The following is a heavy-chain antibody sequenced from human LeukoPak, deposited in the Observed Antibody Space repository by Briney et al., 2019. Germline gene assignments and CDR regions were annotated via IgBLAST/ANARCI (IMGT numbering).Heavy chain of an antibody. CDR3: ARAPFFMVRGVDYYYYGMDV. D-gene: IGHD3-10*01. CDR1: GGSISSYF. Sequence: ASETLSLTCTVSGGSISSYFWSWIRQPAGKGLEWIGRVYTSGSTNCNPSLKSRVTMSVDTSKNQFSLKLSSVTAADTAVYYCARAPFFMVRGVDYYYYGMDVWGQGTTVTVSS. V-gene: IGHV4-4*07. CDR2: VYTSGST. J-gene: IGHJ6*02.